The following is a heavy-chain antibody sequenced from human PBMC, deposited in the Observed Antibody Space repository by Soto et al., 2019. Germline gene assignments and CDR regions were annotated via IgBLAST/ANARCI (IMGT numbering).Heavy chain of an antibody. Sequence: GASVKVSCKASGYTFTSYYIHWVRQAPGQGLEWMGIINPSGGSTSYAQKFQGRVTMTRDTSTSTVYMELSSLRSEDTAVYYCAREVLRDTAMAYPHLDYWGQGTLVTVPS. CDR2: INPSGGST. J-gene: IGHJ4*02. V-gene: IGHV1-46*01. CDR1: GYTFTSYY. D-gene: IGHD5-18*01. CDR3: AREVLRDTAMAYPHLDY.